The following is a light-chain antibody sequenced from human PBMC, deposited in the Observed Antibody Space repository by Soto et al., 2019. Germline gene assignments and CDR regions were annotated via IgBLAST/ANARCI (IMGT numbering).Light chain of an antibody. J-gene: IGKJ4*01. CDR1: QSVSIN. CDR3: QQYNNWPLT. CDR2: GAS. Sequence: EIVMTQSPATLSVSPGERATLSCRASQSVSINLAWYQQKPGQAPRLLIYGASTRATGIPARFSGSGAGTDFTITISSLQSEDFAVYYCQQYNNWPLTFGGGSRLEIK. V-gene: IGKV3-15*01.